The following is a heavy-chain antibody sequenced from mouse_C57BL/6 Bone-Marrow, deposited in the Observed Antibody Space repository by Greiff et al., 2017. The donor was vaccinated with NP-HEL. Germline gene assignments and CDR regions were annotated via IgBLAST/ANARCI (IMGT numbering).Heavy chain of an antibody. J-gene: IGHJ2*01. Sequence: QVQLQQPGAELVMPGASVKLSCKASGYTFTSYWMHWVKQRPGQGLEWIGEIDPSDSYTNYNQKFKGKSTLTVDKSSSTAYMQLSSLTSEDSAVYYCARGIPYYYGSSLYYFDYWGQGTTLTVSS. CDR3: ARGIPYYYGSSLYYFDY. CDR2: IDPSDSYT. D-gene: IGHD1-1*01. V-gene: IGHV1-69*01. CDR1: GYTFTSYW.